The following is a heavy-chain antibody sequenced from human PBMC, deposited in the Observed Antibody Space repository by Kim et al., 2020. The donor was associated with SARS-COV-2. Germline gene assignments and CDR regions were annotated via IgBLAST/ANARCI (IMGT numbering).Heavy chain of an antibody. CDR3: QANFHQYGLDV. V-gene: IGHV3-74*01. Sequence: GGSLRLSCAGSGFNFNRYWMHWVRQAPGKGLEWVSRINSDGSSTDYADSVRGRFTISRDNAKNALYLQMNSLRGEDTALYYCQANFHQYGLDVWGQGTTVTVSS. J-gene: IGHJ6*02. CDR1: GFNFNRYW. CDR2: INSDGSST. D-gene: IGHD7-27*01.